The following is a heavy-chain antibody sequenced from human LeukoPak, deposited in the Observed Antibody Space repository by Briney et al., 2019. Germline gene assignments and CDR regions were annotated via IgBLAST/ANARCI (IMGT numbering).Heavy chain of an antibody. CDR2: IWYDGSNK. V-gene: IGHV3-33*06. J-gene: IGHJ3*02. CDR1: GFTFSSYG. Sequence: PGRSLRLSCAASGFTFSSYGMHWVRQAPGKGLEWVAVIWYDGSNKYYADSVKGRFTISRDNSKNTLYLQMNSLRAEDTAVYYCAEEGYYDSSGYYVRAFDIWGQGTMVTVSS. CDR3: AEEGYYDSSGYYVRAFDI. D-gene: IGHD3-22*01.